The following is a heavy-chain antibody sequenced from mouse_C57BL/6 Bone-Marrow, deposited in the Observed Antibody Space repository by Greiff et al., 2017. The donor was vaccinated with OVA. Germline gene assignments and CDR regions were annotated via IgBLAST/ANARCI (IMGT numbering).Heavy chain of an antibody. V-gene: IGHV1-59*01. CDR2: FDPSDSYI. CDR1: GYTFTSYW. CDR3: ARGMDY. J-gene: IGHJ4*01. Sequence: QVQLQQPGAELVRPGTSVKLSCKASGYTFTSYWMPWVKQRPGQGFEGMGVFDPSDSYINYNQKFKGKATLTVDTSSSTAYMQLSSLTSEDSAVYYCARGMDYWGQGTSVTVSS.